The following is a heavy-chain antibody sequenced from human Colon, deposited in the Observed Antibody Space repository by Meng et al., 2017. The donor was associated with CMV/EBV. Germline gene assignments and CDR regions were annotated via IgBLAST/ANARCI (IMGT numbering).Heavy chain of an antibody. J-gene: IGHJ3*01. D-gene: IGHD3-22*01. CDR1: GYTFTDHY. Sequence: VKVSCKASGYTFTDHYIQWVRQAPGQGLEWMGWINPNSGGTTSEPNFHGRVTLTRDTSISTVYMEVTRLTSDDTAMYYCARVDSDSSGYYGPDFWGQGTMVTVSS. V-gene: IGHV1-2*02. CDR3: ARVDSDSSGYYGPDF. CDR2: INPNSGGT.